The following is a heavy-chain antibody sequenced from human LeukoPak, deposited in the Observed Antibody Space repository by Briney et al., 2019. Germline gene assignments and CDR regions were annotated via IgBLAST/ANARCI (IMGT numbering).Heavy chain of an antibody. Sequence: PSETLSLTCAVSGDAISSSNWWSWVRQPPGKGLEWSGEIYHSGSTNYNPSLKSRVTISVDQSKNQFSLKLSSVTAADTAVYYCARDKRLLVRWGFDPWGQGTLVTVSS. CDR2: IYHSGST. CDR3: ARDKRLLVRWGFDP. CDR1: GDAISSSNW. V-gene: IGHV4-4*02. J-gene: IGHJ5*02. D-gene: IGHD3-10*01.